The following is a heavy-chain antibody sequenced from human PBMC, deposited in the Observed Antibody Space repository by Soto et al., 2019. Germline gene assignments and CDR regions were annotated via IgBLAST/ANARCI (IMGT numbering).Heavy chain of an antibody. CDR1: GGTTSSRSYY. V-gene: IGHV4-39*01. CDR2: IYYSGST. J-gene: IGHJ5*02. CDR3: ARHPAKVVPAAIDLFAP. Sequence: SETLSHTCTVSGGTTSSRSYYWGWIRQPPGKGLEWIGSIYYSGSTYYNPSLKSRVTISVDTSKNQFSLKLSSVTAADTAVYYCARHPAKVVPAAIDLFAPRGQRTLVPVSS. D-gene: IGHD2-2*01.